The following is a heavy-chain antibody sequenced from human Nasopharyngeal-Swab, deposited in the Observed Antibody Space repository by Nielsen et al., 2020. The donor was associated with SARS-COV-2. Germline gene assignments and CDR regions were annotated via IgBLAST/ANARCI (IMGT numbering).Heavy chain of an antibody. CDR1: GGSYSGYY. CDR2: INHSGST. CDR3: ARFKRVTMVRYFDL. Sequence: SETLSLTCAVYGGSYSGYYWSWIRKPPGKGLEWIGEINHSGSTHYNPSLKSRVTISVDTSKNQFSLKLNSVTAADTAVYYCARFKRVTMVRYFDLWGRGTLVTVSS. J-gene: IGHJ2*01. D-gene: IGHD3-10*01. V-gene: IGHV4-34*01.